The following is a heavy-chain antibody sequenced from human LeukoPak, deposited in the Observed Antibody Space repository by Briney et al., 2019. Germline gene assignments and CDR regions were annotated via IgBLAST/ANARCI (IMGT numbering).Heavy chain of an antibody. CDR2: INPSGGST. CDR1: GYTFTSYY. Sequence: GVSVKVSCKASGYTFTSYYMHWVRQAPGQGLEWMGMINPSGGSTTYAQKFQGRVTMTRDTSTSTVYMELSSLRSEDTAVYYCARESSGSYYHFDYWGQGTLVTVSS. V-gene: IGHV1-46*03. J-gene: IGHJ4*02. D-gene: IGHD1-26*01. CDR3: ARESSGSYYHFDY.